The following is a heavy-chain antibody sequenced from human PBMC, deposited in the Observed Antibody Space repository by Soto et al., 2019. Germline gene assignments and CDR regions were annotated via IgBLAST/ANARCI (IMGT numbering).Heavy chain of an antibody. J-gene: IGHJ6*02. V-gene: IGHV4-4*07. CDR1: GGSISSYY. CDR3: ARDFFGGSSWGARYYGMDV. CDR2: IYTSGST. D-gene: IGHD6-13*01. Sequence: PSETLSLTCTVSGGSISSYYWSWIRQPAGKGLEWIGRIYTSGSTNYNPSLKSRVTMSVDTSKNQFSLKLSSVTAADTAVYYCARDFFGGSSWGARYYGMDVWGQGTTVTVSS.